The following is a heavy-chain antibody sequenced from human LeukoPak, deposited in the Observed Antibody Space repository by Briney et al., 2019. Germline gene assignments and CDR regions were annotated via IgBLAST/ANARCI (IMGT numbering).Heavy chain of an antibody. CDR1: GYSFTNYW. CDR3: ARRGMGMTYFFDF. D-gene: IGHD1-26*01. CDR2: IYPGDSYT. V-gene: IGHV5-51*01. Sequence: ESLKISCKGSGYSFTNYWIGWVRQMPGKGLEWMGIIYPGDSYTRYSPSFQGQVTISADKSISTAYLQWSSLKASDTAMYYCARRGMGMTYFFDFWGQGTLVTVSS. J-gene: IGHJ4*02.